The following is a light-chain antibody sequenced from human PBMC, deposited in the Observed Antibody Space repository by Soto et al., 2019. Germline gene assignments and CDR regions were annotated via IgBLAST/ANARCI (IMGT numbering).Light chain of an antibody. J-gene: IGLJ1*01. Sequence: QSALTQPASVSGSPGQSITISCTGTSSDVGGYDYVSWYQHFPGKAPKVLISVVSNRPSGVSNRFSGSKSGNTASLTISGLQAEDEADYYCSSYRSGGTFVFGSGTKLTVL. CDR3: SSYRSGGTFV. CDR1: SSDVGGYDY. CDR2: VVS. V-gene: IGLV2-14*01.